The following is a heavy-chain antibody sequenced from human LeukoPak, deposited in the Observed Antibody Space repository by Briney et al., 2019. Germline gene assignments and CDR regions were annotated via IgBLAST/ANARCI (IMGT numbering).Heavy chain of an antibody. CDR1: GFTFSRYG. CDR3: ARSRFRYSSSWYWFDP. V-gene: IGHV3-23*01. J-gene: IGHJ5*02. Sequence: GGSLRLSCAASGFTFSRYGMSWVRQAPGKGLEWVSAISGSGGSTYYADSVKGRFTISRDNSKNTLYLQINSLRAEDTAVYYCARSRFRYSSSWYWFDPWGQGTLVTVSS. CDR2: ISGSGGST. D-gene: IGHD6-13*01.